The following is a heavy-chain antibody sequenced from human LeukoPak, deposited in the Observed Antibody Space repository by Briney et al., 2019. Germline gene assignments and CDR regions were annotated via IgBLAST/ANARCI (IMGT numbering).Heavy chain of an antibody. CDR3: AKDLAQWLFGLNWFDP. CDR2: ISGSGGST. D-gene: IGHD6-19*01. CDR1: GFTFSNAW. Sequence: GGSLRLSCAASGFTFSNAWMSWVRQAPGKGLEWVSAISGSGGSTYYADSVKGRFTISRDNSKNTLYLQMNSLRAEDTAVYYCAKDLAQWLFGLNWFDPWGQGTLVTVSS. V-gene: IGHV3-23*01. J-gene: IGHJ5*02.